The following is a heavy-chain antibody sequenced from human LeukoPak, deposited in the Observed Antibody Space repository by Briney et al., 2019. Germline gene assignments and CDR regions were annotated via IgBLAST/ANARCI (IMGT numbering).Heavy chain of an antibody. Sequence: SVKVSCKTSGGTLKTHIFSWVRQAPGQGLEWMGRITPIINSAKYAQKFRDRLTITADTSTGTAYMELSSLTSEDTALYYCTRVNLRGSQYNWFDPWGQGTLVIVSS. D-gene: IGHD1-26*01. CDR2: ITPIINSA. CDR1: GGTLKTHI. V-gene: IGHV1-69*08. CDR3: TRVNLRGSQYNWFDP. J-gene: IGHJ5*02.